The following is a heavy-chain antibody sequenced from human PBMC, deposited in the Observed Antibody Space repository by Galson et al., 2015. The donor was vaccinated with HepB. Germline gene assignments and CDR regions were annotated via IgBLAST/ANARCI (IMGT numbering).Heavy chain of an antibody. V-gene: IGHV3-7*03. CDR2: IKQDGSEK. CDR1: GFTFSSYW. J-gene: IGHJ6*03. D-gene: IGHD1-14*01. Sequence: SLRLSCAASGFTFSSYWMSWVRQAPGKGLEWVANIKQDGSEKYYVDSVKGRFTISRDNAKNSLYLQMNSLRAEDTAVYYCARVNPASIHYYYMDVWGKGTTVTVSS. CDR3: ARVNPASIHYYYMDV.